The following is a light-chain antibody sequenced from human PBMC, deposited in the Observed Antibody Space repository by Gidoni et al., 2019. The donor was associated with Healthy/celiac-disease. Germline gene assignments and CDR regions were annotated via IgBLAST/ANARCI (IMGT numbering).Light chain of an antibody. CDR2: GAS. V-gene: IGKV3-20*01. J-gene: IGKJ2*01. CDR3: QQYGSSPLYT. CDR1: QSVSTSY. Sequence: EIVLTQSPGTLSLSPGERATLPCRASQSVSTSYLARYQQKPGQAHRLLIYGASSRATGIPDRVSGSGSGTDCNLTISRLEPEDFAVYYCQQYGSSPLYTVGQGTKLEIK.